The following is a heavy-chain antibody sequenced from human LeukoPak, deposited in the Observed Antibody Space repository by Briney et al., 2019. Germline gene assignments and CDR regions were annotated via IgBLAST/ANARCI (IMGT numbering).Heavy chain of an antibody. Sequence: PGGSLRLSCAASGFTFSSYGMHWVRQAPGKGLEWVAVISYDGSYKYYADSVKGRFTISRGNSKNTLSLQMNSLRGEDTAVYYCAKAMDAIVVVTVIQTWGQGTLVTVSS. V-gene: IGHV3-30*18. J-gene: IGHJ5*02. CDR1: GFTFSSYG. D-gene: IGHD2-21*02. CDR2: ISYDGSYK. CDR3: AKAMDAIVVVTVIQT.